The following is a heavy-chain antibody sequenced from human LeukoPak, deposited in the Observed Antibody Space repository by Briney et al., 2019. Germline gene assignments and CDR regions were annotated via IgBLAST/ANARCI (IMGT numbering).Heavy chain of an antibody. J-gene: IGHJ3*02. CDR2: IYYSGST. CDR3: ARRHVVNQLLSDAFDI. D-gene: IGHD2-2*01. Sequence: SETLSLTCTVSGGSISSYYWSWIRQPPGKGLEWIGYIYYSGSTNYNPSLKSRVTISVDTSKNQFSLKLSSVTAADTAVYYCARRHVVNQLLSDAFDIWGQGTMVTVSS. CDR1: GGSISSYY. V-gene: IGHV4-59*08.